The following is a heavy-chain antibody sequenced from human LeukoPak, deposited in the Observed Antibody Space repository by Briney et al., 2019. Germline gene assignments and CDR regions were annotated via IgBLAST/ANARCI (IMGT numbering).Heavy chain of an antibody. V-gene: IGHV7-4-1*02. CDR2: TNTNTGNP. CDR3: ATDYGSGKYYFDY. D-gene: IGHD3-10*01. CDR1: GGTFSSYA. Sequence: ASVKVSCKASGGTFSSYAISWVRQAPGQGLEWMGWTNTNTGNPTYAQGFTGRFVFSLDTSVSTAYLEISSLKAEDTAVYYCATDYGSGKYYFDYWGQGTLVTVSS. J-gene: IGHJ4*02.